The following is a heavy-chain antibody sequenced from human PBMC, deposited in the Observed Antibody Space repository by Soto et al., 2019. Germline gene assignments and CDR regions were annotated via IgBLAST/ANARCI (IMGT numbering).Heavy chain of an antibody. CDR1: GFTFSSYS. V-gene: IGHV3-21*04. J-gene: IGHJ1*01. Sequence: PGGSLRLSCAASGFTFSSYSMNWVRQAPGKGLEWVSSISSSSGYIYYADSVKGRFTVSRDNSRNTLYLQMNNLRAEDTATCHCAARSPHSYIYIQFRGQGTPVTVSS. CDR3: AARSPHSYIYIQF. D-gene: IGHD4-4*01. CDR2: ISSSSGYI.